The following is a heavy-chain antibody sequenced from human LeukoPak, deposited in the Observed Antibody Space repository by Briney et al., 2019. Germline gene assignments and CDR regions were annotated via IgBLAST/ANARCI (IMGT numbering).Heavy chain of an antibody. CDR3: ARDDPIAYCGGDCLGY. CDR1: GGTFSSYT. CDR2: IIPILGIA. Sequence: ASVKVSCKASGGTFSSYTISWARQAPGQGLEWMGRIIPILGIANYAQKFQGRVTITADKSTSTAYMELSSLRSEDTAVYYCARDDPIAYCGGDCLGYWGQGTLVTVSS. D-gene: IGHD2-21*01. V-gene: IGHV1-69*04. J-gene: IGHJ4*02.